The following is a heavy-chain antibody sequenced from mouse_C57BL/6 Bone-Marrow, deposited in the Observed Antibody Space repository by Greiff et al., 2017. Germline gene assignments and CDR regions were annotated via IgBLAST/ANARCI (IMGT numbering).Heavy chain of an antibody. V-gene: IGHV1-64*01. CDR1: GYTFTSYD. CDR3: ARSYYSNYVAMDY. J-gene: IGHJ4*01. CDR2: IHPNSGST. Sequence: VQLQQSGPELVKPGASVKLSCKASGYTFTSYDINWVKQRPGQGLEWIGMIHPNSGSTNYNEKFKSKATLTVDKSSSTAYMQLSSLTSEDSAVYYCARSYYSNYVAMDYWGQGTSVTVSS. D-gene: IGHD2-5*01.